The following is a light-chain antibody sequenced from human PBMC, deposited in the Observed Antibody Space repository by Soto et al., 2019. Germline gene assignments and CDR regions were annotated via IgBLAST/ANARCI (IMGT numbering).Light chain of an antibody. Sequence: QSALTQPASVSGSPGQSITISCTGTSSDIGTYIYVSWYLQHPGKAPKLLIYEVGNRPSGVSNRFSGSKSGNTASLTISGLQAEDEADYYCRSYTSSNSVVFGGGTKLTVL. CDR3: RSYTSSNSVV. CDR2: EVG. CDR1: SSDIGTYIY. V-gene: IGLV2-14*01. J-gene: IGLJ2*01.